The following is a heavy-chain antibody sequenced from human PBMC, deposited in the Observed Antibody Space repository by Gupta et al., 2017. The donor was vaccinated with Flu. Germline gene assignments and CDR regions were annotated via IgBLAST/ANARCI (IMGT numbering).Heavy chain of an antibody. J-gene: IGHJ4*02. CDR3: VRARGGSYHYFEY. D-gene: IGHD3-16*02. Sequence: WYDGSNEDYVDSVKGRFTISRDNSKNTVDLQMNSLTVEDTAMYYCVRARGGSYHYFEYWGQGILVTVSS. CDR2: WYDGSNE. V-gene: IGHV3-33*01.